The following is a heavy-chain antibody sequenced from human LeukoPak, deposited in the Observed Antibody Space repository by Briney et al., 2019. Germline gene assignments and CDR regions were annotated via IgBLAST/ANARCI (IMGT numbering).Heavy chain of an antibody. D-gene: IGHD3-16*01. Sequence: PGGSLRLSCTASGFTFSSYAMSWVRQAPGKGLEWVSGVSSSGGRTYYADSVQGRFTISRDNSKNTLYLQMISLRAEDTAVYYRAKDQGDSVWGSFDYWGQGTLVTVSS. CDR1: GFTFSSYA. J-gene: IGHJ4*02. CDR3: AKDQGDSVWGSFDY. CDR2: VSSSGGRT. V-gene: IGHV3-23*01.